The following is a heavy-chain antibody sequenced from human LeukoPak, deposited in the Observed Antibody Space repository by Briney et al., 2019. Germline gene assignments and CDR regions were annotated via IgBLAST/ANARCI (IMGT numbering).Heavy chain of an antibody. Sequence: SETLSLTCTVSGGSISSYYWSWIRQPPGKGLEWIGEINHSGSTNYNPSLKSRVTISVDTSKNQFSLKLSSVTAADTAVYYCARHPPFGYSYGHTRAPFDYWGQGTLVTVSS. D-gene: IGHD5-18*01. CDR2: INHSGST. CDR3: ARHPPFGYSYGHTRAPFDY. CDR1: GGSISSYY. V-gene: IGHV4-34*01. J-gene: IGHJ4*02.